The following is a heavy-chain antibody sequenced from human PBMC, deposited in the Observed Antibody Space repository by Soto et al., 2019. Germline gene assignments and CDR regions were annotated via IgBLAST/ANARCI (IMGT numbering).Heavy chain of an antibody. CDR2: ISSSSSYI. V-gene: IGHV3-21*01. CDR1: GFTFSSYS. CDR3: ASMPREYSGYDLGY. D-gene: IGHD5-12*01. J-gene: IGHJ4*02. Sequence: EVQLVESGGGLVKPGGSLSLSCAASGFTFSSYSMNWVRQAPGKGLEWVSSISSSSSYIYYADSVKGRFTISRDNAKNALYLQMNSLRAEDTAVYYCASMPREYSGYDLGYWGQGTLVTVSS.